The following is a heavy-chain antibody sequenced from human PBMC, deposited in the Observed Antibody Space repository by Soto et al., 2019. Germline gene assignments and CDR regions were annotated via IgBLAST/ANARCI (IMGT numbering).Heavy chain of an antibody. Sequence: SGPLSLTCAVYGGSFSGYYWSWIRQPPGKGLEWIGEINHSGSTNYNPSLKSRVTISVDTSKNQFSLKLSSVTAADTAVYYCARDRLRSTGTTRRYYYGMDVWGQGTTVTVSS. CDR1: GGSFSGYY. CDR3: ARDRLRSTGTTRRYYYGMDV. V-gene: IGHV4-34*01. D-gene: IGHD1-7*01. J-gene: IGHJ6*02. CDR2: INHSGST.